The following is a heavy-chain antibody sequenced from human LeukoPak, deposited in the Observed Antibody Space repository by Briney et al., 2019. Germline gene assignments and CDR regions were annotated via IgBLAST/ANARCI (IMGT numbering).Heavy chain of an antibody. CDR2: ISYDGSYK. J-gene: IGHJ3*02. Sequence: GGSLRLSCAASGFTLSSYAMHWVRQAPGKGLEWVAVISYDGSYKYYADSVKGRLTISRDNSKNTLYLQMNSLRAEDTAVYYCAKAWGYSSEDAFDIWGQGTMVTVSS. D-gene: IGHD6-19*01. V-gene: IGHV3-30*07. CDR3: AKAWGYSSEDAFDI. CDR1: GFTLSSYA.